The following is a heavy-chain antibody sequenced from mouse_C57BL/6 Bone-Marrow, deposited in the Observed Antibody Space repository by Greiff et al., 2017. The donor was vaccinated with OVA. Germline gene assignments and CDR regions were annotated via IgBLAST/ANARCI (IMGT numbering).Heavy chain of an antibody. CDR3: ARDHYAPFAY. J-gene: IGHJ3*01. CDR1: GFTFSSYA. D-gene: IGHD1-2*01. V-gene: IGHV5-4*01. CDR2: ISDGGSYT. Sequence: EVKLVESGGGLVKPGGSLKLSCAASGFTFSSYAMSWVRQTPEKRLEWVATISDGGSYTYYPDNVKGRFTISRDNAKNNLYLQMSHLKSEDTAMYYCARDHYAPFAYWGQGTLVTVSA.